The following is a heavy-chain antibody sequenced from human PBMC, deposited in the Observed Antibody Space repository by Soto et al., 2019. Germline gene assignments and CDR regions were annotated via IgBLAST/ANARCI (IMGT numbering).Heavy chain of an antibody. CDR1: GFTFSGYS. CDR3: TRDRGSEGSGGPNFDY. J-gene: IGHJ4*02. D-gene: IGHD6-25*01. CDR2: IWYDGSNK. Sequence: GGSLRLSCAGSGFTFSGYSFHWVRLAPGKGLEWVAVIWYDGSNKYYADFVKGRFTISRDNSKNALYLQMDSLRVEDTAIYYCTRDRGSEGSGGPNFDYWGQGTQVTVSS. V-gene: IGHV3-33*01.